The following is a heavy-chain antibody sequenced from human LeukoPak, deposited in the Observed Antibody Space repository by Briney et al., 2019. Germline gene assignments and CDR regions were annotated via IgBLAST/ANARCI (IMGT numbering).Heavy chain of an antibody. CDR2: ICSGSSYI. CDR3: AKRGYSSDWYIDY. Sequence: GGSLRLSCAASGFTFSDYSMNWVRQAPGKGLQWVSAICSGSSYIYYADSVKGRFTISRDNPKNSLYLQMSSLRADDTAVYYCAKRGYSSDWYIDYWGQGTLVTVSS. V-gene: IGHV3-21*01. J-gene: IGHJ4*02. CDR1: GFTFSDYS. D-gene: IGHD6-13*01.